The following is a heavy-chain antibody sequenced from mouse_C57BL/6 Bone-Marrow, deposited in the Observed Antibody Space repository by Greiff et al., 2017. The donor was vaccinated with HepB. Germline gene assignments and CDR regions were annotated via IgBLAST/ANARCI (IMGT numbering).Heavy chain of an antibody. J-gene: IGHJ4*01. CDR1: GYSITSCYY. D-gene: IGHD1-1*02. CDR3: ERGALFRGFYYAIDY. V-gene: IGHV3-6*01. CDR2: ISYDGSN. Sequence: EVQLQESGPGLVKPSQSLSLPCSVTGYSITSCYYWNWIRQFPGNKLEWMGYISYDGSNNYNPSLKNRISITRDTSTNQFFLKLNSVTTEYTATYYVERGALFRGFYYAIDYWGQGTPVTVSA.